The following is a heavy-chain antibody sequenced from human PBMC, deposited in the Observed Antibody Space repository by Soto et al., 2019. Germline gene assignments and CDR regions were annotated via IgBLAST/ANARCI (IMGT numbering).Heavy chain of an antibody. D-gene: IGHD3-10*01. J-gene: IGHJ4*02. CDR3: AKGRGGSGSLTPRVDF. CDR2: ISGGGDTT. Sequence: EVQLLESGGGLVQPGGSLRLSCAASGFTFNNYAMTWVRQAPGKGLEWASAISGGGDTTSYADSVKGRFTVSRDGSKNPLYLQMSSLRAEDTALYYCAKGRGGSGSLTPRVDFWGQGTLVTVSS. V-gene: IGHV3-23*01. CDR1: GFTFNNYA.